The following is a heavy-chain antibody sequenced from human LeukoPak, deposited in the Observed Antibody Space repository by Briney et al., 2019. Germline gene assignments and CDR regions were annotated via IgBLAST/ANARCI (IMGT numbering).Heavy chain of an antibody. D-gene: IGHD1-7*01. V-gene: IGHV4-34*01. CDR1: GGSFSNYY. Sequence: SETLSLTCAVYGGSFSNYYWSWIRQPPGRGLEWIGEINDSGRTNYNPSLMSRVTVSVDTSKNQFSLRLTSVTATDTAVYYCARRWNCGRNDYIDVWGNGAKVLVSS. CDR3: ARRWNCGRNDYIDV. J-gene: IGHJ6*03. CDR2: INDSGRT.